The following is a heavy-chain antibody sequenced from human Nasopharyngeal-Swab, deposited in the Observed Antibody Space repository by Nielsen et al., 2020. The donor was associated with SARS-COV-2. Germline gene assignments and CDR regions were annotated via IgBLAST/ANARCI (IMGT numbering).Heavy chain of an antibody. V-gene: IGHV5-51*01. J-gene: IGHJ4*02. Sequence: GGSLRLSCKGSGYSFTSYWIGWVRQMPGKGLEWMGIIYPGDSDTRYSPSFQGQVTISADKSISTAYLQWSSLKASDTAMYYCARHYYGSGSYYWGQGTLVTVSS. CDR3: ARHYYGSGSYY. D-gene: IGHD3-10*01. CDR2: IYPGDSDT. CDR1: GYSFTSYW.